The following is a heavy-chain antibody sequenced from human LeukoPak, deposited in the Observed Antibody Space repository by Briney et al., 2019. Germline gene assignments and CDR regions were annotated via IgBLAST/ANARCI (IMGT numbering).Heavy chain of an antibody. CDR1: GYSFTSYW. CDR3: ARHLGYPGDAFDI. Sequence: GESLKISCKGSGYSFTSYWIGRVRQMPGKGLEWMGIIYPGDSDTRYSPSFQGQVTISADKSISTAYLQWSSLKASDTAMYYCARHLGYPGDAFDIWGQGTMVTVSS. J-gene: IGHJ3*02. D-gene: IGHD7-27*01. V-gene: IGHV5-51*01. CDR2: IYPGDSDT.